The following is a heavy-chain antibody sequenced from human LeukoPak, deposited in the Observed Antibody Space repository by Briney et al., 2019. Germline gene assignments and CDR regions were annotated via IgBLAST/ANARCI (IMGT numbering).Heavy chain of an antibody. Sequence: PGGSLRLSCAASGFTFSDYYMSWIRQAPGKGLGWVSYISSSGSTIYYADSVKGRFTISRDNAKNSLYLQMNSLRAEDTAVYYCARTAEIGETWYYDLWSGPLDYWGQGTLVTVSS. D-gene: IGHD3-3*01. CDR1: GFTFSDYY. CDR2: ISSSGSTI. CDR3: ARTAEIGETWYYDLWSGPLDY. J-gene: IGHJ4*02. V-gene: IGHV3-11*04.